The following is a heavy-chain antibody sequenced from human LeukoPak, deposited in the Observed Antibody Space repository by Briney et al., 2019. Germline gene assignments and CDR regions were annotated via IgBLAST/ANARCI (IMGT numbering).Heavy chain of an antibody. J-gene: IGHJ4*02. Sequence: GGSLRLSCAASGFTFSSYGMHWVRQAPGKGLEWVAVISYDGSNKYYADSVKGRFTISRDNAKNSLSLQMNSLRAEDTAVYYCARDGDGDYPLDYWGQGTLVTVSS. D-gene: IGHD4-17*01. CDR3: ARDGDGDYPLDY. CDR1: GFTFSSYG. V-gene: IGHV3-30*03. CDR2: ISYDGSNK.